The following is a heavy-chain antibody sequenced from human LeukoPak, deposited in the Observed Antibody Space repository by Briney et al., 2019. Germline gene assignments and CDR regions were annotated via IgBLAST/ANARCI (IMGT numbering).Heavy chain of an antibody. CDR1: GGSFSGYY. J-gene: IGHJ4*02. Sequence: SSETLSLTCAVYGGSFSGYYWSWIRQPPGKGLEWIGEINHSGSTNYNPSLKSRVTISVDTSKNQFSLKLSSMTAADTAVYYCARSYYDFWSGYHPDYRGQGTLVTVSS. V-gene: IGHV4-34*01. CDR2: INHSGST. D-gene: IGHD3-3*01. CDR3: ARSYYDFWSGYHPDY.